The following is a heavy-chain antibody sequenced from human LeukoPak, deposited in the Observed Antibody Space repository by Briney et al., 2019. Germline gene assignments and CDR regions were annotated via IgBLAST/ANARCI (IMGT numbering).Heavy chain of an antibody. J-gene: IGHJ4*02. V-gene: IGHV1-3*01. CDR2: INAGNGNT. CDR3: ARIRIAAAGLDY. CDR1: EYIFINYA. Sequence: ASVKVSCKASEYIFINYAIHWVRQAPGQRLEWMGWINAGNGNTKYSQKFQGRVTITRDTSASTAYMELSSLRSEDTAVYYCARIRIAAAGLDYWGQGTLVTVSS. D-gene: IGHD6-13*01.